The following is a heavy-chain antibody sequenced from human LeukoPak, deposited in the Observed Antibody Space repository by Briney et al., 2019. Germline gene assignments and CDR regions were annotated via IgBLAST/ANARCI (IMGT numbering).Heavy chain of an antibody. J-gene: IGHJ4*02. CDR2: ISWNSGSI. CDR3: ATYSSSWYEDYFDY. D-gene: IGHD6-13*01. Sequence: GRSLRLSCAASGFTFDDYAMHWVRQAPGKGLEWVSGISWNSGSIGYADSVKGRFTISRDNAKNSLYLQMNSLRAEDTAVYYCATYSSSWYEDYFDYWGQGTLVTVSS. V-gene: IGHV3-9*01. CDR1: GFTFDDYA.